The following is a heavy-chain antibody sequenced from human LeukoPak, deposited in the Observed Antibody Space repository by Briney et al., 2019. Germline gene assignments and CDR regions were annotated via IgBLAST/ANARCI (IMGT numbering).Heavy chain of an antibody. CDR3: ARGTGYYYDSSGYFLELFDY. D-gene: IGHD3-22*01. CDR2: ISSSSSYI. J-gene: IGHJ4*02. V-gene: IGHV3-21*01. Sequence: PGGSLRLSCAASGFTFSSYSMNWVRQAPGEGLEWVSSISSSSSYIYYADPVKGRFTISRDNAKNPLYLQMNSLRAEDTAVYYCARGTGYYYDSSGYFLELFDYWGQGTLVTVSS. CDR1: GFTFSSYS.